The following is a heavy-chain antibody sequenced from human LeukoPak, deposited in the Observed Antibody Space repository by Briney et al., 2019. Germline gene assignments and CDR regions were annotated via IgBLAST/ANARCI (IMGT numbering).Heavy chain of an antibody. V-gene: IGHV3-23*01. CDR1: GFTFSNYA. Sequence: PGGSLRLSCAASGFTFSNYAMTWVRQAPGKGLEWVSVISGSGGNTLYATSVKGRFTISRDNSKNTLYLQMNSLRAEDTAVYHCAKGVDSGGTCYSSIDCWGQGTLVTVSP. D-gene: IGHD2-15*01. J-gene: IGHJ4*02. CDR2: ISGSGGNT. CDR3: AKGVDSGGTCYSSIDC.